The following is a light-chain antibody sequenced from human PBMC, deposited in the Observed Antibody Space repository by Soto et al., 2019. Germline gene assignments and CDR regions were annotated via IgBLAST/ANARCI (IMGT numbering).Light chain of an antibody. Sequence: QSVLTQPASVSGSPGQSITISCTGTSSDVAVYNYVSWYQQHPGKAPKLMIYDVSYRPSGVSNRFSAFKSGNTASLTISGLQAEDEADYYCSSYTSSNTVVFGGGTKLTVL. V-gene: IGLV2-14*01. CDR3: SSYTSSNTVV. J-gene: IGLJ2*01. CDR1: SSDVAVYNY. CDR2: DVS.